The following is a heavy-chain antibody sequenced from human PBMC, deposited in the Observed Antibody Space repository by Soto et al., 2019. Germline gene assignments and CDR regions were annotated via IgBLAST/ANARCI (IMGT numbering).Heavy chain of an antibody. CDR3: ARDAVAARPGRWFDP. CDR1: GFTFSSYG. J-gene: IGHJ5*02. D-gene: IGHD6-6*01. V-gene: IGHV3-33*01. Sequence: GGSLRLSCAASGFTFSSYGMHWVRQAPGKGLEWVAVIWYDGSNKYYADSVKGRFTISRDNSKNTLYLQMNSLRAEDTAVYYCARDAVAARPGRWFDPWGQGTLVTVSS. CDR2: IWYDGSNK.